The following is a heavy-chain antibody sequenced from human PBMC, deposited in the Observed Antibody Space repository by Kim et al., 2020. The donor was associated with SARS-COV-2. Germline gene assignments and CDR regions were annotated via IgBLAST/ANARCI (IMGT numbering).Heavy chain of an antibody. J-gene: IGHJ2*01. CDR3: ARDGGIWAAAGYPGYFDL. V-gene: IGHV3-48*02. D-gene: IGHD6-13*01. Sequence: KGRFTISRDNAKNSLYLQMNSLRDEDTAVYYCARDGGIWAAAGYPGYFDLWGRGTLVTVSS.